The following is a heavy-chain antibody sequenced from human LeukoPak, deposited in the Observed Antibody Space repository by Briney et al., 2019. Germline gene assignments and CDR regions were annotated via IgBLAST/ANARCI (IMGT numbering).Heavy chain of an antibody. Sequence: GGSLRLSCAASTFTFNNFGIHWVRQASGKGLEWIGFIRFDGTEDYYADSVKGRFTVSKDYSKNTVSLQMNSLGHEDTAVYYCAKDRRGNMGTDVTPGWYFHEWGQGTLVTVSS. CDR2: IRFDGTED. D-gene: IGHD4-23*01. CDR1: TFTFNNFG. CDR3: AKDRRGNMGTDVTPGWYFHE. V-gene: IGHV3-30*02. J-gene: IGHJ1*01.